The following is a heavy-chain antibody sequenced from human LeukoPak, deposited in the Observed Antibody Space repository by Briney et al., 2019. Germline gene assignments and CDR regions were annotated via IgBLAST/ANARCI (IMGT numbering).Heavy chain of an antibody. CDR2: ISAYNGNT. CDR1: GYTFTSYG. D-gene: IGHD3-22*01. Sequence: ASVKVSCEASGYTFTSYGINWVRQAPGQGLEWMGWISAYNGNTNYAQKLQGRVTMTTDTSTSTAYMELRSLRSDDTAVYYCARVADYYDSSGYYYVYFDYWGQGTLVTVSS. V-gene: IGHV1-18*01. J-gene: IGHJ4*02. CDR3: ARVADYYDSSGYYYVYFDY.